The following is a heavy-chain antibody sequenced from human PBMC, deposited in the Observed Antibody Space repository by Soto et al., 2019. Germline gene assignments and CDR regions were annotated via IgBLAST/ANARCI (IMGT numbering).Heavy chain of an antibody. Sequence: GGSLRLSCAASGFTFSSHAMSWVRQAPGKGLEWVSGFSGNGLTIYYADSVKGRFTTSRDNSKNTLYLQMNSLRAEDTAVYYCAKSAAKYCSGGTCCSDYWGQGTQVTVSS. CDR2: FSGNGLTI. CDR1: GFTFSSHA. CDR3: AKSAAKYCSGGTCCSDY. V-gene: IGHV3-23*01. J-gene: IGHJ4*02. D-gene: IGHD2-15*01.